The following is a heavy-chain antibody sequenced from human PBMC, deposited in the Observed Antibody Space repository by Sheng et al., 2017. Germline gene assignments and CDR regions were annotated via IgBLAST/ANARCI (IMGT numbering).Heavy chain of an antibody. CDR1: GYTFTSYY. J-gene: IGHJ3*02. V-gene: IGHV1-46*01. CDR3: ARALCSSTSCPRGAFDI. CDR2: INPSGGST. D-gene: IGHD2-2*01. Sequence: QVQLVQSGAEVKKPGASVKVSCKASGYTFTSYYMHWVRQAPGQGLEWMGIINPSGGSTSYAQKFQGRVTMTRDTSTSTVYMELSSLRSEDTAVYYCARALCSSTSCPRGAFDIWAKGQWSPSLQ.